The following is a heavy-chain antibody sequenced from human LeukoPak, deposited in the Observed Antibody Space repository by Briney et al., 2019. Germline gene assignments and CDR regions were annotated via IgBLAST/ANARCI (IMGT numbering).Heavy chain of an antibody. CDR3: AKELTTVTGPMPFDY. CDR1: GFTFDDYA. V-gene: IGHV3-43*02. Sequence: GGSLRLSRAASGFTFDDYAMHWVRQAPGKGLEWVSLISGDGGSTYYADSVKGRFTISRDNSKNSLYLQMNSLRTEDTALYYCAKELTTVTGPMPFDYWGQGTLVTVS. CDR2: ISGDGGST. D-gene: IGHD4-17*01. J-gene: IGHJ4*02.